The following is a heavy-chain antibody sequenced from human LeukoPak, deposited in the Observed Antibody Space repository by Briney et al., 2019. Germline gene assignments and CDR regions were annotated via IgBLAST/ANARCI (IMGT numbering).Heavy chain of an antibody. V-gene: IGHV4-39*01. CDR1: AGSISITTYY. CDR3: ANLGYYNYGMDV. CDR2: IYFSGST. Sequence: SETLSLTCTVSAGSISITTYYWGWIRQPPGKGLEWIGTIYFSGSTYYNPSLKRRVTISVDTSKNQFSLTMSSVTAADTAVYYCANLGYYNYGMDVWGQGTTVTVSS. J-gene: IGHJ6*02.